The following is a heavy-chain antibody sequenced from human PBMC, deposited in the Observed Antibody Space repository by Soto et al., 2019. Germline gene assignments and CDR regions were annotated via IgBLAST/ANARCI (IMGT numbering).Heavy chain of an antibody. Sequence: QVQLVQSGAEVKKPGASVKVSFKTSGYTLTSYAITWVREATGQGIEWMGWMNPNSGNTGYAQKFQGRVTMTRNTCISTAYMELSSLRSEDTAVYYCARGLTVTSARWGQGTLVTVSS. CDR2: MNPNSGNT. J-gene: IGHJ4*02. V-gene: IGHV1-8*01. CDR3: ARGLTVTSAR. D-gene: IGHD4-17*01. CDR1: GYTLTSYA.